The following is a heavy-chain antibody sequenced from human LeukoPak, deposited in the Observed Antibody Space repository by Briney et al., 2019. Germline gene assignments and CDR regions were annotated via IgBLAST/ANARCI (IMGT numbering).Heavy chain of an antibody. CDR2: IRYDGSNK. J-gene: IGHJ3*02. D-gene: IGHD4-23*01. CDR1: GFSFSTYA. Sequence: GGSLRLSCAAFGFSFSTYAIHWVRQAPGKGLEWVAFIRYDGSNKYYADSVKGRFTISRDNSKNTLYLQMNSLRAEDTAVYYCAKDIDYGGNPRDAFDIWGQGTMVTVSS. V-gene: IGHV3-30*02. CDR3: AKDIDYGGNPRDAFDI.